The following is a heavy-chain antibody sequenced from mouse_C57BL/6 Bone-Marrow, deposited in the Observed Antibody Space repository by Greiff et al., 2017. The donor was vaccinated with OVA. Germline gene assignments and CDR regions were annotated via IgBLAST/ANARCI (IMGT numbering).Heavy chain of an antibody. J-gene: IGHJ4*01. CDR2: IRSKSSNYAT. CDR1: GFTFTTYA. CDR3: VYDYCEREYAMDY. Sequence: EVKLQESGGGLVQPKGSLKLSCAASGFTFTTYAMHWVRQAPGKGLEWVARIRSKSSNYATYYADSVKDRFTISRAVSQSMLYLQMNYLKTKNTAMYYSVYDYCEREYAMDYWGQGTSVTVSS. D-gene: IGHD2-4*01. V-gene: IGHV10-3*01.